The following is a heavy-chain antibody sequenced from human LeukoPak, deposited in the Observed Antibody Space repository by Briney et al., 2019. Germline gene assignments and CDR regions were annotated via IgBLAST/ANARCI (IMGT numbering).Heavy chain of an antibody. J-gene: IGHJ4*02. Sequence: PSETLSLTCAVYGGSFSGYYWSWIRQPPGKGLEWLGETNHSGSTNYNPSPKSRVTISVDTSKNQFSLKLSSVTAADTAVYYCARGSNPYYYHSSGYYPPIKDYWGQGTLVTVSS. CDR2: TNHSGST. V-gene: IGHV4-34*01. CDR3: ARGSNPYYYHSSGYYPPIKDY. CDR1: GGSFSGYY. D-gene: IGHD3-22*01.